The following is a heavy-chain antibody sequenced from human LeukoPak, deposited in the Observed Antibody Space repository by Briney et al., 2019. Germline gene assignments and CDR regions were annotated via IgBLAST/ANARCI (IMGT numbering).Heavy chain of an antibody. Sequence: GGSLRLSCAASGFTFSSYSMNWVRQAPGKGLEWVSSIHSGRSYIYYAHSVKGRFTITRDNTNNSLYLQMNSLRAEDTAVYYCARRYCSSTSCYTFDYWGQGTLVTVSS. CDR1: GFTFSSYS. D-gene: IGHD2-2*01. V-gene: IGHV3-21*01. CDR3: ARRYCSSTSCYTFDY. J-gene: IGHJ4*02. CDR2: IHSGRSYI.